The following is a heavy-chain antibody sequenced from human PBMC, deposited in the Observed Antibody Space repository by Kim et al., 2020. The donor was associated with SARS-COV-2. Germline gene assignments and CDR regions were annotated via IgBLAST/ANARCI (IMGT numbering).Heavy chain of an antibody. Sequence: GGSLRLSCAASGFTFSTYNMNWVRQAPGKGLEWVSSISSSSAYMYYADSVKGRFTISRDNSKNSLYLQMNSLRAEDTAVYYCARPRFGEGAFDIWGQGTLVTVSS. D-gene: IGHD3-16*01. J-gene: IGHJ3*02. CDR2: ISSSSAYM. CDR1: GFTFSTYN. CDR3: ARPRFGEGAFDI. V-gene: IGHV3-21*01.